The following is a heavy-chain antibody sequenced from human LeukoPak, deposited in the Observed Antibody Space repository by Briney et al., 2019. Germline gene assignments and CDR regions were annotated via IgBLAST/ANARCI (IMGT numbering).Heavy chain of an antibody. D-gene: IGHD1-26*01. CDR3: ARAYSGSYWDFDY. CDR1: GDIFTGDY. V-gene: IGHV1-2*02. Sequence: GAVKVSCEASGDIFTGDYMHWVRQGPGGGRWWMGWINPTSGDTNYAQKLQGRVTMTTDTSTSTAYMELRSLRSDATAVYYCARAYSGSYWDFDYWGQGTLVTVSS. J-gene: IGHJ4*02. CDR2: INPTSGDT.